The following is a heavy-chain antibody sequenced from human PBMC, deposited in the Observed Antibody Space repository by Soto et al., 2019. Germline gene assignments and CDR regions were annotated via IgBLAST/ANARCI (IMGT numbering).Heavy chain of an antibody. J-gene: IGHJ6*03. D-gene: IGHD6-13*01. CDR1: GFTFSSYW. Sequence: EVQLVESGGGLVQPGGSLRLSCAASGFTFSSYWMHWVLQAPGKGLVWVSRINSDGSSTSYADSVKGRFTISRDNAKNTLYLQMNSLRAEDTAVYYCARMRIAAAGPYYYYYYMDVWGKGTTVTVSS. CDR2: INSDGSST. V-gene: IGHV3-74*01. CDR3: ARMRIAAAGPYYYYYYMDV.